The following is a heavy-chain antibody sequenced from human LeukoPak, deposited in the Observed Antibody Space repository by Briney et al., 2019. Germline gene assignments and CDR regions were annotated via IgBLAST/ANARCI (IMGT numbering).Heavy chain of an antibody. V-gene: IGHV4-34*01. D-gene: IGHD6-13*01. CDR1: GGSFSGYY. Sequence: PSETLSLTCAVYGGSFSGYYWSWIRQPPGKGLEWIGEINHSGSTNYNPSLKSRVTISVDTSKNQFSLKLSSVTAADTAVYYCAGGFEPPPRRAAGIAAAGTEKGGVSAFDYWGQGTLVTVSS. CDR3: AGGFEPPPRRAAGIAAAGTEKGGVSAFDY. J-gene: IGHJ4*02. CDR2: INHSGST.